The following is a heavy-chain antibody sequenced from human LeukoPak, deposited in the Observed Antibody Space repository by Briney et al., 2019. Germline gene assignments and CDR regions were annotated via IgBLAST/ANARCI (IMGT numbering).Heavy chain of an antibody. J-gene: IGHJ4*02. CDR1: GDSITSHY. CDR2: IYHTGIS. CDR3: ARSVDYFDNTGPHMMFDY. V-gene: IGHV4-59*07. Sequence: SDTLSLTCNVSGDSITSHYWNCIRQPPGKGMEWLGYIYHTGISKFHPSLKSRVSMSVDTAKNQFFLKVNSVTAADTAVYHCARSVDYFDNTGPHMMFDYWGQGSLVTVSS. D-gene: IGHD3-22*01.